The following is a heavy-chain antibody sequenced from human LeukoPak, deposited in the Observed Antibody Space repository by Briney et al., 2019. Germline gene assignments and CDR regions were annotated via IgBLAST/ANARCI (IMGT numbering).Heavy chain of an antibody. V-gene: IGHV3-30*04. CDR3: ARGVVVINSYFQY. CDR2: ISYDGSNK. D-gene: IGHD3-22*01. J-gene: IGHJ1*01. Sequence: PGGSLRLSCAASGFTFSNYAMHWVRQAPGKGLEWGAVISYDGSNKYYTDSVKGRFTISRDNSNNTLYLQMNSLRAEDTAVYYCARGVVVINSYFQYWGQGTLVTVSS. CDR1: GFTFSNYA.